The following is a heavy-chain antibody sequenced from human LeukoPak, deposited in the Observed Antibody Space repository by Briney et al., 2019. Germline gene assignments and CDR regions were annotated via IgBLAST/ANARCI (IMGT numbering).Heavy chain of an antibody. CDR1: GYTFTGYY. CDR3: ARDRSSSAPYYFDY. V-gene: IGHV1-2*02. Sequence: ASVKVSCKASGYTFTGYYMHWVRQAPGQGLEWMGWINPNSGGTNYAQKFQGRVTMTRDTSISTAYMELSRLRSDDTAVYYCARDRSSSAPYYFDYWGQGTLVTVSS. CDR2: INPNSGGT. D-gene: IGHD3-3*01. J-gene: IGHJ4*02.